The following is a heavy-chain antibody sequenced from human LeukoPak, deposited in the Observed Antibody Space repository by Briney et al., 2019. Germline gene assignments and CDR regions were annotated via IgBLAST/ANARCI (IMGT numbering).Heavy chain of an antibody. J-gene: IGHJ4*02. V-gene: IGHV3-7*03. CDR2: IKQDGSEK. Sequence: GGSLRLSCAASGFTFSSYWMSWVRQAPGKGLEWVANIKQDGSEKYYVDSVKGRFTISRDNPKNTLYLQMNSLRAEDTAVYFCAKRGVVIRVILVGFHKEAYYFDSWGQGALVTVSS. CDR3: AKRGVVIRVILVGFHKEAYYFDS. D-gene: IGHD3-22*01. CDR1: GFTFSSYW.